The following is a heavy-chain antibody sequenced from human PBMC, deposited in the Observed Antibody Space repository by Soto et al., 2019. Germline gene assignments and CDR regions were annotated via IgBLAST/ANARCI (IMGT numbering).Heavy chain of an antibody. CDR3: ARVGVAALDY. CDR1: GGSISSYY. D-gene: IGHD6-6*01. Sequence: SETLSLTCTVSGGSISSYYWSWIRQPPGKGLEWIGYIYYSGSTNYNPSLKSRVTISVDTSKNQFSLKLSSVTAAGTAVYYCARVGVAALDYWGQGTLVTVSS. J-gene: IGHJ4*02. CDR2: IYYSGST. V-gene: IGHV4-59*01.